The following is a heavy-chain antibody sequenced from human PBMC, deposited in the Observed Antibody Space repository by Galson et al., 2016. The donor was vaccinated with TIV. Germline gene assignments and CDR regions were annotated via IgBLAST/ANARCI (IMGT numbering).Heavy chain of an antibody. CDR1: GGSITSFY. CDR3: ARKRTIFGLVRGYYFDY. D-gene: IGHD3/OR15-3a*01. J-gene: IGHJ4*02. Sequence: ETLSLTCSVSGGSITSFYWSWIRQPPGKGLEWIGYIYFDGSTIYNPSLKSRVTVSVDTARNEFSLKLSSVTAADTAVYYGARKRTIFGLVRGYYFDYGGQGTLVTVSS. V-gene: IGHV4-59*01. CDR2: IYFDGST.